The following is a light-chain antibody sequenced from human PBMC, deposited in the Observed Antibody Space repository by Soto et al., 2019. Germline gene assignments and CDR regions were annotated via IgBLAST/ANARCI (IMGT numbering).Light chain of an antibody. Sequence: QSVLTQPASVSGSPGQSITISCTGTSSDVGGYNYVSWYQQHPGKAPKLMIYDVSNRPSGVSNRFSGSKSGNTASLTISGLQPEDEADYYCTSYTSSTIRVVFGTGTKLTVL. CDR1: SSDVGGYNY. V-gene: IGLV2-14*01. CDR3: TSYTSSTIRVV. J-gene: IGLJ2*01. CDR2: DVS.